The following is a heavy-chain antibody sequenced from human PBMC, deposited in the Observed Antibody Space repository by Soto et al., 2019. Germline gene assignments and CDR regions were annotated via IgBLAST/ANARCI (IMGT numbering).Heavy chain of an antibody. CDR3: ARDMPIAVAGNGQIDC. Sequence: QVQLVQSGAEVKKPGASVKVSCKTSGYTFINFGVTWVRQAPGQGLEWMGWISPYNGNTDYAQKFRGRVTMTTDTSPSTVYLELRSLRSDDTAVYYCARDMPIAVAGNGQIDCWGQGTLVTVSS. CDR1: GYTFINFG. CDR2: ISPYNGNT. J-gene: IGHJ4*02. D-gene: IGHD6-19*01. V-gene: IGHV1-18*04.